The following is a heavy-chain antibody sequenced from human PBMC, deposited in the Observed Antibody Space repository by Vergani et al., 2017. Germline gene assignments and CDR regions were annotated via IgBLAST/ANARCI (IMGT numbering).Heavy chain of an antibody. CDR2: IYQSGTT. V-gene: IGHV4-31*03. CDR1: GGSISSVAYY. J-gene: IGHJ5*02. D-gene: IGHD2-2*01. CDR3: ARVVGTSSYWFDP. Sequence: QVQLQESGPGLVKPSQTLSLTCTVSGGSISSVAYYWSWIRQHPGKGMEWIGYIYQSGTTYYNPSLNSRLTISVDKSKNQFPLRLNSVTAADTAMFYCARVVGTSSYWFDPWVQGTLVTVSS.